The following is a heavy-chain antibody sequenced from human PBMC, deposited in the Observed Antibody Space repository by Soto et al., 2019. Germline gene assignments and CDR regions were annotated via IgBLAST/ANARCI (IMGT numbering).Heavy chain of an antibody. J-gene: IGHJ4*02. V-gene: IGHV1-69*13. Sequence: SVRVSCKAAGGTFRSHGISWVRQAPGQGLEWMGGMIPIFGTANYAQKFQGRVTITADELTSTDYMELSSLRSQDTAVYYCARWRSEIYTETRLLYFDYWGQGTLVT. CDR3: ARWRSEIYTETRLLYFDY. CDR1: GGTFRSHG. CDR2: MIPIFGTA. D-gene: IGHD1-26*01.